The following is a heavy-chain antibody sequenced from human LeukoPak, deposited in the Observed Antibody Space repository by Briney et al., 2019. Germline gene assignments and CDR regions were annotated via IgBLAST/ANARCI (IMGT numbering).Heavy chain of an antibody. CDR3: ARQDGNSKYYFDY. V-gene: IGHV5-51*01. D-gene: IGHD1-1*01. CDR2: IYPGDSDT. CDR1: GYSFTYYW. Sequence: GESLKISCKGSGYSFTYYWIGWRRQMPGKGLEWMGIIYPGDSDTRYRPSFQGQVTISVDKSISTAYLQWSSLKASDTAMYYCARQDGNSKYYFDYWGQGTLVTVSS. J-gene: IGHJ4*02.